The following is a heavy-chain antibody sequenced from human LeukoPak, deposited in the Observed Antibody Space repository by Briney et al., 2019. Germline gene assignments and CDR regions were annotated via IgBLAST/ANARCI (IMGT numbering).Heavy chain of an antibody. J-gene: IGHJ4*02. V-gene: IGHV3-33*01. CDR2: IWYDGSNK. D-gene: IGHD2-2*01. Sequence: PGGSLRLSCAASGFTFSSYGMHWVRQAPGKGLEWVAVIWYDGSNKYYADSVKGRFTISRDNSKNTLYLQMNSLRAEDTAVYYCASGYCSSTSCFDYWGQGTLVTVSS. CDR3: ASGYCSSTSCFDY. CDR1: GFTFSSYG.